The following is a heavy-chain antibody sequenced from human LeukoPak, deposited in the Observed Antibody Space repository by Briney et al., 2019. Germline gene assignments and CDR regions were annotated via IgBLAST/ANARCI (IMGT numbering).Heavy chain of an antibody. V-gene: IGHV3-15*01. Sequence: GGSLRLSCAASGFTFSNAWMSWVRQAPGKGLEWVGRTKSKTDGGTTDYAAPVKGRFTISRDDSKNTLYLQMNSLKTEDTAVYYCTSLGYCSGGSCYSRVYYYYGMDVWGQGTTVTVSS. CDR1: GFTFSNAW. CDR3: TSLGYCSGGSCYSRVYYYYGMDV. CDR2: TKSKTDGGTT. J-gene: IGHJ6*02. D-gene: IGHD2-15*01.